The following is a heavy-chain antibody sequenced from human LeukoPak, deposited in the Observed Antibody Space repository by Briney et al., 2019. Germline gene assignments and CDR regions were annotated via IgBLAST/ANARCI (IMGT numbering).Heavy chain of an antibody. J-gene: IGHJ3*02. Sequence: GGSLRLSCAASGFTFSSYAMSWVRQAPGKGLEWVSAISGSGGSTYYADSVKGRFTISRDNSKNTLYLQMNSLRAEDTAVYYCARRQWLVIGSGAFDIWGQGTMVTVSS. V-gene: IGHV3-23*01. D-gene: IGHD6-19*01. CDR1: GFTFSSYA. CDR2: ISGSGGST. CDR3: ARRQWLVIGSGAFDI.